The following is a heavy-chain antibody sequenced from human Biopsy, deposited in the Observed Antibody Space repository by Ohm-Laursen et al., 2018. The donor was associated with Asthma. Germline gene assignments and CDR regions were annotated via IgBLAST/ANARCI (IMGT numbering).Heavy chain of an antibody. D-gene: IGHD6-19*01. V-gene: IGHV3-20*01. CDR2: INWNGGST. CDR3: GRDMGGFGSGWFPVEF. J-gene: IGHJ4*02. Sequence: SLRLSCTAFGFPFSTYAMSWARQAPGKGLDWVSGINWNGGSTGYADSVKGRFTISRDNAKNSLYLQMNSLRAEDTALYHCGRDMGGFGSGWFPVEFWGQGTLVTVSS. CDR1: GFPFSTYA.